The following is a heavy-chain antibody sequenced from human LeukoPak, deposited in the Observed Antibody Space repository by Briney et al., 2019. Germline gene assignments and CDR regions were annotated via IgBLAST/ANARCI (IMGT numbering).Heavy chain of an antibody. J-gene: IGHJ4*02. CDR2: ISTTGKTT. Sequence: GGSLRLSCAASGFTFSTYEMNRVRQAPGKGLEWVSYISTTGKTTYYGDSVQGRFIISRDNAKNSVYLQMNSLRAEDTAVYYCAGKPRDGYYDGRFDFWGQGTLVTVSS. CDR3: AGKPRDGYYDGRFDF. V-gene: IGHV3-48*03. D-gene: IGHD5-24*01. CDR1: GFTFSTYE.